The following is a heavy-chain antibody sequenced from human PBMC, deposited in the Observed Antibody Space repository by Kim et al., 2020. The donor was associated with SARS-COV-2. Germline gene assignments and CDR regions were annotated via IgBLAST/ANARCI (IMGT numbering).Heavy chain of an antibody. Sequence: SETLSLTCAVSGGSISSSNWWSWVRQPPGKGLEWIGEIYHSGSTNYNPSLKSRVTISVDKSKNQFSLKLSSVTAADTAVYYCARVAGRRVPLGVYGMDVWGQGTTVTVSS. CDR2: IYHSGST. J-gene: IGHJ6*02. CDR3: ARVAGRRVPLGVYGMDV. CDR1: GGSISSSNW. V-gene: IGHV4-4*02. D-gene: IGHD3-16*02.